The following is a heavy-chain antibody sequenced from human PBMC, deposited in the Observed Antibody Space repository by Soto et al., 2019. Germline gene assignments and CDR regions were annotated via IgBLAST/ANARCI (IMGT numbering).Heavy chain of an antibody. V-gene: IGHV4-34*01. D-gene: IGHD2-15*01. J-gene: IGHJ5*02. CDR1: GGSFSGYY. Sequence: PSETLSLTCAVYGGSFSGYYWSWIRQPPGKGLEWIGEINHSGSTNYNPSLKSRVTISVDTSKNQFSLKLSSVTAADTAVYYCARNRPTGYCSGGSCYRNWFDPWGQGTLVTVPQ. CDR3: ARNRPTGYCSGGSCYRNWFDP. CDR2: INHSGST.